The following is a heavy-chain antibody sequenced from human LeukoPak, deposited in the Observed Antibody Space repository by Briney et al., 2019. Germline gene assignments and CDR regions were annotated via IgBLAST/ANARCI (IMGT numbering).Heavy chain of an antibody. CDR2: VYYSGST. J-gene: IGHJ4*02. Sequence: PSQSLSLTRTISGGSISSGGYYWSWIRQHPGKGLEWIGYVYYSGSTYYSPSLKTRVPIAVDTSKNQFSLKLSSVTAADKAVYYCARKEVAAAAYFDYWGQGTLVTVSS. D-gene: IGHD6-13*01. CDR3: ARKEVAAAAYFDY. V-gene: IGHV4-31*03. CDR1: GGSISSGGYY.